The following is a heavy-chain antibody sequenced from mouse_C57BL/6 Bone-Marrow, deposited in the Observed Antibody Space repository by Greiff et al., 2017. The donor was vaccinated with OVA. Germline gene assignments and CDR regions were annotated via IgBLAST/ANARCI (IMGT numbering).Heavy chain of an antibody. D-gene: IGHD1-1*01. CDR1: GFNIKDDY. V-gene: IGHV14-4*01. Sequence: DVKLQESGAELVRPGASVKLSCTASGFNIKDDYMHWVKQRPEQGLEWIGWIDPENGDTEYASKFQGKATITADTSSNTAYLQLSSLTSEDTAVYYCTPYGSSHAMDYWGQGTSVTVSS. CDR3: TPYGSSHAMDY. CDR2: IDPENGDT. J-gene: IGHJ4*01.